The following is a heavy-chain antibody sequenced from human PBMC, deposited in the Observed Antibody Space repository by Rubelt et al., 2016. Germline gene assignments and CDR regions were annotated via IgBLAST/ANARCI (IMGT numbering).Heavy chain of an antibody. D-gene: IGHD3-10*01. CDR1: GFTFSSYA. V-gene: IGHV3-53*01. CDR3: AKDERITTIRGFVIRNAFDS. CDR2: IYSGGIP. J-gene: IGHJ3*02. Sequence: EVQLVESGGGLIQPGGSLRLSCAAAGFTFSSYAMSWVRQAPGKGLKWVSGIYSGGIPYYADSVKGKFSISRNNSTNTLYLQMNSLRAEDTALYYCAKDERITTIRGFVIRNAFDSWGQGTMVTVSS.